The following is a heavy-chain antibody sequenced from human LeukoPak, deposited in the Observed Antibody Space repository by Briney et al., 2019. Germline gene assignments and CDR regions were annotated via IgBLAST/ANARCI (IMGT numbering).Heavy chain of an antibody. J-gene: IGHJ5*02. CDR2: IYYSGST. D-gene: IGHD2-8*01. V-gene: IGHV4-31*03. CDR1: GGSISRGGYY. Sequence: PSGTPSPTRTFSGGSISRGGYYWGRIRPHPGKGLEWIGYIYYSGSTYYNPSLKSRVTISVDTSKNQFSLKLSSVTAADTAVYYCARDDRLMGFDPWGQGTLVTVSS. CDR3: ARDDRLMGFDP.